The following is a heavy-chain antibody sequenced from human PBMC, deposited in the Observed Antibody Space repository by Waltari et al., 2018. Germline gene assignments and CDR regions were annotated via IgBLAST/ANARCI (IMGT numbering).Heavy chain of an antibody. J-gene: IGHJ3*02. CDR3: ARDATVGRDDAFDI. CDR2: ISSSSSYI. V-gene: IGHV3-21*01. Sequence: EVQLVESGGGLVKPGGSLRLSCAASGFTFSSYSMNWVRQAPGKGLEWVSSISSSSSYIYYADSVKGRFTISRDNAKNSLYLQMNSLRAEDTAVYYCARDATVGRDDAFDIWGQGTMVTVSS. D-gene: IGHD4-17*01. CDR1: GFTFSSYS.